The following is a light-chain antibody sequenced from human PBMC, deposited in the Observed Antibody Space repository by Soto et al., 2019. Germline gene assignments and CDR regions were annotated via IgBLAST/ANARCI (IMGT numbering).Light chain of an antibody. J-gene: IGLJ1*01. Sequence: QSALTQPASVSGSPGQSITISCTGTSSDVGSYNLVSWYQQHPGKAPKLMIYEGSKRPSGVSNHFSGSKSGNTASLTISGLQAEDEADYYCCSYAGSSNYVFGTGTKLTVL. CDR1: SSDVGSYNL. CDR3: CSYAGSSNYV. CDR2: EGS. V-gene: IGLV2-23*01.